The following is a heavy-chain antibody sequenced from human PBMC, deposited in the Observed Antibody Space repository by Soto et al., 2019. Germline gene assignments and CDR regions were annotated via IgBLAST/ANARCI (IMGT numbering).Heavy chain of an antibody. CDR3: ASHDGYRPPGY. D-gene: IGHD5-12*01. CDR2: IIPIFGTA. Sequence: ASVKVSCKASGGTFSSYAISWVRQAPGQGLEWMGGIIPIFGTANYAQKFQGRVTITADKSTSTAYMELSSLRSEDTAVYYCASHDGYRPPGYWGQGALVTVSS. CDR1: GGTFSSYA. J-gene: IGHJ4*02. V-gene: IGHV1-69*06.